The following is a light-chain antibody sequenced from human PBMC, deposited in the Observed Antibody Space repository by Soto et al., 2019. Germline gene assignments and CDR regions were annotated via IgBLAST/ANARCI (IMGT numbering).Light chain of an antibody. Sequence: QSVLTQPRSVSGSPGQSVTISCTGNRSDVGGYPYVSWYQHHPGKVHKLLIYDVSYRPSGVPDRLFGSKVGNTASLTISGLQADDEAVYYCCSYAGSNIYVFGSGTKVTVL. V-gene: IGLV2-11*01. CDR3: CSYAGSNIYV. CDR1: RSDVGGYPY. J-gene: IGLJ1*01. CDR2: DVS.